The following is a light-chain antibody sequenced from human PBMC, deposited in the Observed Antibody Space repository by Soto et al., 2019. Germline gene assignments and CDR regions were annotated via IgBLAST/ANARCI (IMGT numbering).Light chain of an antibody. J-gene: IGKJ5*01. V-gene: IGKV3-15*01. CDR2: GAS. CDR3: QQYNTWPPIT. Sequence: THSPYTLSLSTGERATLSCRGIQNFGSSYLAWYQQKPGQAPRLLIYGASTRATGIPARFSGSGSGTEFTLTISSLQSEDFAVYYCQQYNTWPPITFGQGTRLEIK. CDR1: QNFGSSY.